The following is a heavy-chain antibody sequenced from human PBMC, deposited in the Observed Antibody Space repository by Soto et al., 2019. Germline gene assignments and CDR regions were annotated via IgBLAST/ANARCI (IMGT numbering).Heavy chain of an antibody. CDR3: SRHPADHPDYYGMGV. Sequence: GESLKISCKGSRYSFTSYWISWVRQMPGTGLELMGRIDPSDSYTNYSPSFQGHVTISADKSISTAYLQWSSLKASDTAMYYCSRHPADHPDYYGMGVGGQGTTVTVSS. V-gene: IGHV5-10-1*01. CDR2: IDPSDSYT. J-gene: IGHJ6*02. CDR1: RYSFTSYW.